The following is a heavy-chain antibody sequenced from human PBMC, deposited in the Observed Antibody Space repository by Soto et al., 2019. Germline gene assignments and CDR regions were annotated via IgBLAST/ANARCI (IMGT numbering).Heavy chain of an antibody. CDR2: ISGSGVST. V-gene: IGHV3-23*01. D-gene: IGHD1-26*01. CDR1: GGTFSSYA. CDR3: VRGASLNFDY. Sequence: ASVKVSCKASGGTFSSYAMSWVRQAPGKGLEWVSAISGSGVSTYYADSVKGRFTISRDNAKNSLYLQMNSLRAEDTAFYYCVRGASLNFDYWGQGTLVTVSS. J-gene: IGHJ4*02.